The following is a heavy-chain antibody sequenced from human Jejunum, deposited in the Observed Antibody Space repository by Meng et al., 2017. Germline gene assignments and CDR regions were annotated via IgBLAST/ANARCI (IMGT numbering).Heavy chain of an antibody. CDR2: INHNGSP. Sequence: QVRLQKWGAGLLKPSETLSLTCAVYGGSFSGYYWTWIRQPPGKGLEWIGEINHNGSPYYNPSLNNRVTMSVDTSKNQLSLKLSSVTAADTAVYYCAIGGPGPRLLNWGQGTLVTVSS. J-gene: IGHJ4*02. D-gene: IGHD1-14*01. CDR3: AIGGPGPRLLN. V-gene: IGHV4-34*01. CDR1: GGSFSGYY.